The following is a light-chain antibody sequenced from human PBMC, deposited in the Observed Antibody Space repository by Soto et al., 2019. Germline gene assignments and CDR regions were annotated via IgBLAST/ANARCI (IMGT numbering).Light chain of an antibody. Sequence: QSVLSQPASVSGSPGQSITISCTGTSSDVGGYEYVSWYQHQPGKAPKLIIYDVTNRPSGVPNRFSGSKSGNTASLTISGIQTEDEADYYCGSITSSSTSVFGTGTKVTVL. J-gene: IGLJ1*01. CDR1: SSDVGGYEY. CDR2: DVT. CDR3: GSITSSSTSV. V-gene: IGLV2-14*01.